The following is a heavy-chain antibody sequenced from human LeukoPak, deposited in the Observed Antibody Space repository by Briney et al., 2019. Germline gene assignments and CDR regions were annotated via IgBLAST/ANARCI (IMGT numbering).Heavy chain of an antibody. J-gene: IGHJ3*02. CDR2: ISAYNGNT. CDR1: GYTFTSYG. CDR3: ERDNFGYYDSSGNPPHDAFDI. D-gene: IGHD3-22*01. V-gene: IGHV1-18*01. Sequence: ASVKVSCKASGYTFTSYGISLVRQAPGQGLEWMGCISAYNGNTNYAQKLQGRVTMTTDTSTSTAYMELRSLRSDDTAVYYCERDNFGYYDSSGNPPHDAFDIWGQGTMVTVSS.